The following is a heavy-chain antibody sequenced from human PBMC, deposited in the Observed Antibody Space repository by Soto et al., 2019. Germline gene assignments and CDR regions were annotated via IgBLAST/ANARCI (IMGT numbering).Heavy chain of an antibody. CDR3: AHRTAPHYYDCIGYYHKGWHQVAY. D-gene: IGHD3-22*01. J-gene: IGHJ4*02. CDR1: AFSLSTSGVG. CDR2: IYWNDDK. V-gene: IGHV2-5*01. Sequence: QITLKESGPTLVKPTQTLTLTCTFSAFSLSTSGVGLGWIRQPPGKALELLALIYWNDDKRYSPSLKSRLTIPKTTSKNQVVLTTTNIDPVDTATDYCAHRTAPHYYDCIGYYHKGWHQVAYWGQGTLVTDSS.